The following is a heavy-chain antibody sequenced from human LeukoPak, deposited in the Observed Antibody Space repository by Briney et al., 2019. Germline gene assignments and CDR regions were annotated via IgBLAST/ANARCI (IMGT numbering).Heavy chain of an antibody. D-gene: IGHD3-22*01. CDR3: AKEAYYDGTGYFDF. V-gene: IGHV3-23*01. Sequence: GGSLRLSCAASGFTFSNYAMTWVRQAPGQGLEGGSGISGSGDSTYYADSVKGRFTISRDNFKNTLYLQMNSLRAEDTAVYYCAKEAYYDGTGYFDFWGQGTLVTVSS. CDR1: GFTFSNYA. J-gene: IGHJ4*02. CDR2: ISGSGDST.